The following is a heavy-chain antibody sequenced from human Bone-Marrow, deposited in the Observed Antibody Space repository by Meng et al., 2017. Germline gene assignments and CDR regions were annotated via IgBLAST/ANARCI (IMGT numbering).Heavy chain of an antibody. CDR2: INHSGST. V-gene: IGHV4-34*02. D-gene: IGHD4-11*01. CDR3: ARGPTTMAHDFDY. Sequence: QGKLPQCGAGWLKPSETLSLTCVVSGGSFSDYYWSWIRQPPGKGLGWIGEINHSGSTNYNPSLAGRATISVDTSQNNLSLRLSSVTAADSAVYYCARGPTTMAHDFDYWGQGTLVTVFS. CDR1: GGSFSDYY. J-gene: IGHJ4*02.